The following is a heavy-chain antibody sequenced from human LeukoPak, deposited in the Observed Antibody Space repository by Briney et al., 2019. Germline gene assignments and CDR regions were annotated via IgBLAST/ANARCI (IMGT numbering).Heavy chain of an antibody. J-gene: IGHJ4*02. CDR1: GFTFSSYW. V-gene: IGHV3-7*01. CDR2: IKQDGSEK. CDR3: ARGADIVATFDY. D-gene: IGHD5-12*01. Sequence: GGSLRLSCAASGFTFSSYWMSWGRQAPGKGLEWVANIKQDGSEKYHVDSVKGRFTISRDNATNSLYLQMDSLRAEDTAVYYCARGADIVATFDYWGQGTLVTVSS.